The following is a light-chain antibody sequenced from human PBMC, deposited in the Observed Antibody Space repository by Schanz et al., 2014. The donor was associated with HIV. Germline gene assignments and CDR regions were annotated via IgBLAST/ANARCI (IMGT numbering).Light chain of an antibody. CDR1: QSVRSN. J-gene: IGKJ2*03. CDR3: QQDGALPQS. CDR2: GAS. Sequence: EIVLTQSPVTLSLSPGERAALSCRASQSVRSNLAWYQQKPGQAPRLLMYGASTRATGIPDRFSGSGSGTDFSLTISRLEPEDFAVYYCQQDGALPQSFGQGTKLEIK. V-gene: IGKV3-20*01.